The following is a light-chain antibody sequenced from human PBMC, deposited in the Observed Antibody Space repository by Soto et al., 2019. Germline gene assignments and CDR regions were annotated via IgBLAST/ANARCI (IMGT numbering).Light chain of an antibody. J-gene: IGKJ4*01. CDR3: QQTYNTPLT. CDR2: FAS. Sequence: DIQMTQSPSTLSASVGDRVTITCRASQSISSWLAWYQQKPGKAPKLLIDFASSLQSGVPSRFSGSGSGTDFTLTITSLQPADFAIYYCQQTYNTPLTFGGGTKVEIK. V-gene: IGKV1-39*01. CDR1: QSISSW.